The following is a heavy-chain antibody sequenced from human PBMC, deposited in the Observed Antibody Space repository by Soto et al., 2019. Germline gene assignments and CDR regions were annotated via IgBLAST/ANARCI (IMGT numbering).Heavy chain of an antibody. CDR1: GGSFSGYY. Sequence: SETLSLTCAVYGGSFSGYYWSWIRQPPGKGLEWIGEINHSGSTNYSPSLKSRVTISVDTSKNQFSLKLSSVTAADTAVYYCARGKRIVGATEWFDPWGQGTLVTVSS. J-gene: IGHJ5*02. D-gene: IGHD1-26*01. V-gene: IGHV4-34*01. CDR3: ARGKRIVGATEWFDP. CDR2: INHSGST.